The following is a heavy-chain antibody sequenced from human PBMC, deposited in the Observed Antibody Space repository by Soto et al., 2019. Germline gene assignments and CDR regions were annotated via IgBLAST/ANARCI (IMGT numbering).Heavy chain of an antibody. CDR1: GGTFSSYT. CDR2: IIPILGIA. D-gene: IGHD2-2*02. J-gene: IGHJ6*03. V-gene: IGHV1-69*02. CDR3: ALQGNCSSTSCYIGYYYYMDV. Sequence: QVQLVQSGAEVKKPGSSVKVSCKASGGTFSSYTISWVRQAPGQGLEWMGRIIPILGIANYAQKFQGRVTITADKSTSTAYRELSSLRSEDTAVYYCALQGNCSSTSCYIGYYYYMDVWGKGTTVTVSS.